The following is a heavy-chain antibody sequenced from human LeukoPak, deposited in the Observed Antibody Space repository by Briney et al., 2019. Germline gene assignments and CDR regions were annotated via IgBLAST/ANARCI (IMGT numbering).Heavy chain of an antibody. CDR3: ARDPGIKPHYFDC. CDR2: ISSSGSTI. J-gene: IGHJ4*02. CDR1: GFTFRSYE. Sequence: GGSLRLSCAASGFTFRSYEMNWVRQAPGKGLEWISYISSSGSTIYYADSVKGRFTISRDNAKNSLYLQMNSLRAEDTAVYYCARDPGIKPHYFDCWGQGTLVTVSS. V-gene: IGHV3-48*03.